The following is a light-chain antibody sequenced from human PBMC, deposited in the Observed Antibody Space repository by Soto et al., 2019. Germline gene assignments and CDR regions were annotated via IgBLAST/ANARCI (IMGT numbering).Light chain of an antibody. CDR1: SSDIGAGHD. CDR2: GNT. Sequence: QSVLTQPPSVSGAPGQRVTISCTGSSSDIGAGHDVHWYQHLPGTAPKLLIYGNTNRPSGVPDRISGSKSGTSASLAITGLQAEDEADYYCSSYAGSSNVFGTGTKVTVL. CDR3: SSYAGSSNV. V-gene: IGLV1-40*01. J-gene: IGLJ1*01.